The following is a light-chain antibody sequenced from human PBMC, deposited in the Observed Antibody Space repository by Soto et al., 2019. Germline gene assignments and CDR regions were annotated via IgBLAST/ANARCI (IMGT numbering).Light chain of an antibody. J-gene: IGKJ1*01. CDR2: DAS. CDR3: LQDQAYPWT. V-gene: IGKV1-33*01. CDR1: QDISNY. Sequence: DIQMTQSPSSLSASVGDRVTITCQASQDISNYLNWYQQKPGKAPKLLIYDASNLETGVPSRFSGSGSGTDFTFTISSLQPEDIATYYCLQDQAYPWTFGQGTKVELK.